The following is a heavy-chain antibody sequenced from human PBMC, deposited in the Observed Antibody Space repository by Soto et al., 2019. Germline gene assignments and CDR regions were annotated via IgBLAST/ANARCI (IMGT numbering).Heavy chain of an antibody. Sequence: QVQLQESGPGLVKPSETLSVTCTVSGGSISSYYWSWIRQPPGKRLDWIGYIYYSGSTNYTPSLKSRVSISVGTSKSHFSLKLSSVTAADTAVYYSAIDRNWKGYYGMDVWGQWYIVTVS. J-gene: IGHJ6*02. D-gene: IGHD1-1*01. V-gene: IGHV4-59*01. CDR1: GGSISSYY. CDR2: IYYSGST. CDR3: AIDRNWKGYYGMDV.